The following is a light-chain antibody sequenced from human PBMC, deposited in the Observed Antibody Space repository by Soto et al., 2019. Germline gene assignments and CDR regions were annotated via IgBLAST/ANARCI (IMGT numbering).Light chain of an antibody. J-gene: IGLJ3*02. V-gene: IGLV1-40*01. CDR2: GNS. Sequence: QSVLTQPTSVSGAPGQRVTISCTGSSSNIGAGYDVHWYQQLPGTAPKLLIYGNSNRPSGVPDRFSGSKSGTSASLAITGLQAEDEADYYCQSYDSSLSGWVFGGWTKVTVL. CDR1: SSNIGAGYD. CDR3: QSYDSSLSGWV.